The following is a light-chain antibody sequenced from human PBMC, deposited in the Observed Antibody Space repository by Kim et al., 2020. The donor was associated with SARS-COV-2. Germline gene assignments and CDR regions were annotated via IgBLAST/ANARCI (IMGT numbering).Light chain of an antibody. J-gene: IGKJ1*01. CDR1: QSVSSNY. CDR3: QQYAGSPPWT. Sequence: PGGRATLSCRASQSVSSNYLAWYQQKPGQAPRLLIYGASSRATDIPDRFSGSGSGTDFTLTISRLEPEDFAVYYCQQYAGSPPWTFGQGTKLEIK. V-gene: IGKV3-20*01. CDR2: GAS.